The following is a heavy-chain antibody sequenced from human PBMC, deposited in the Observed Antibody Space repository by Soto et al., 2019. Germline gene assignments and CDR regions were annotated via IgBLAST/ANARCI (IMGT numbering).Heavy chain of an antibody. CDR2: INSDGSST. CDR3: ARGNVHRGYCSSTSCYAEPAFDI. V-gene: IGHV3-74*01. Sequence: PGGSLRLSCAASGFTFSSYWMHWVRQAPGKGLVWVSRINSDGSSTSYADSVKGRSTISRDNAKNTLYLQMNSLRAEDTAVYYCARGNVHRGYCSSTSCYAEPAFDIWGQGTMVTVSS. CDR1: GFTFSSYW. D-gene: IGHD2-2*03. J-gene: IGHJ3*02.